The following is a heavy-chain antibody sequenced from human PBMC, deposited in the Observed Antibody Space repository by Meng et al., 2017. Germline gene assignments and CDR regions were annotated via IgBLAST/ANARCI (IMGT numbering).Heavy chain of an antibody. CDR3: ARLAAAGTGKFDY. Sequence: GGSLRLSCKGSGYSFTSYWIGWVRQMPGKGLEWMGIIYPGDSDTRYSPSFQGQVTISADKSISTAYLQWSSLKASDTAMYYCARLAAAGTGKFDYWGQGTLVTVSS. V-gene: IGHV5-51*01. CDR2: IYPGDSDT. D-gene: IGHD6-13*01. J-gene: IGHJ4*02. CDR1: GYSFTSYW.